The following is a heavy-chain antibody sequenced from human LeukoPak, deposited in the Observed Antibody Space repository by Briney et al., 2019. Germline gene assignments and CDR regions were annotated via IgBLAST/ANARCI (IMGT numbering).Heavy chain of an antibody. CDR3: ARARTVYCYMDV. J-gene: IGHJ6*03. V-gene: IGHV4-34*01. Sequence: SETLSLTCAVNGESFSGYFWSWIRLPPGKGLEWIGEINHSGNTNYNPSLKSRVTISIDTSQNHFSLKLSSVTAADTAVYYCARARTVYCYMDVWGKGTTVTVSS. D-gene: IGHD4-17*01. CDR1: GESFSGYF. CDR2: INHSGNT.